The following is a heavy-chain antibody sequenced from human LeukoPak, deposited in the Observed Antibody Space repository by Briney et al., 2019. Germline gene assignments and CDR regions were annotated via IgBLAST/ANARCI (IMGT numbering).Heavy chain of an antibody. CDR3: ARSDGYCAGGSCSPDY. V-gene: IGHV3-30*03. CDR2: ISYDGGHK. Sequence: GGSLRLSCAASGFTFNNFGVHWVRQAPGKGLEWVAVISYDGGHKYYADSVTGRFTISRDNSKNTVYLQMSSLSAEHTALYYCARSDGYCAGGSCSPDYWGQGTLVTVSS. J-gene: IGHJ4*02. D-gene: IGHD2-8*02. CDR1: GFTFNNFG.